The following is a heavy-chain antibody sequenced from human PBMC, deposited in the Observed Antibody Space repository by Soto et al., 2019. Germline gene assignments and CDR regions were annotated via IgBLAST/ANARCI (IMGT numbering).Heavy chain of an antibody. D-gene: IGHD1-26*01. J-gene: IGHJ4*02. CDR2: ISGSGGST. CDR1: GFTFSSYA. CDR3: AKGLAPSPYSGNYLDGDY. V-gene: IGHV3-23*01. Sequence: GGSLRLSCAASGFTFSSYAMSWVRQAPGKGLEWVSAISGSGGSTYYADSVKGRFTISRDNSKNTLYLQMNSLRAEDTAVYYCAKGLAPSPYSGNYLDGDYWGQGTLVTVSS.